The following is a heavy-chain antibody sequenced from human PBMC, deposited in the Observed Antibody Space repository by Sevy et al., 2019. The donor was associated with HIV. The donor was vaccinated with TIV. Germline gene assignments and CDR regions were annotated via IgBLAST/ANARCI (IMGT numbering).Heavy chain of an antibody. D-gene: IGHD3-10*01. Sequence: GGSLRLSCAASGFTFSNYAMSWVRQAPGKGLEWVSAISSSGGSTYYADSVKGRFTISRDNSKNTLYLQMNSLRGEDTAGYYCAKDSVLYYGSGSFDYFDSWGQGTLVTVSS. V-gene: IGHV3-23*01. J-gene: IGHJ4*02. CDR1: GFTFSNYA. CDR3: AKDSVLYYGSGSFDYFDS. CDR2: ISSSGGST.